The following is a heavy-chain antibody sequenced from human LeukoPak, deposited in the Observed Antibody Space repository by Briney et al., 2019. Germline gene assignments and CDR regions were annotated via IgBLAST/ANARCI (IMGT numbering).Heavy chain of an antibody. CDR1: GFTFSSNY. Sequence: GGSLRLSCAASGFTFSSNYMSWVRQAPGKGLEWVSVIYSGGSTYYSDSVKGRFTISRDNSKNTLYLQMNSLRAEDTAVYYCARARSPRGYSSGWYDYWGQGTLVTVSS. D-gene: IGHD6-19*01. J-gene: IGHJ4*02. CDR3: ARARSPRGYSSGWYDY. V-gene: IGHV3-53*01. CDR2: IYSGGST.